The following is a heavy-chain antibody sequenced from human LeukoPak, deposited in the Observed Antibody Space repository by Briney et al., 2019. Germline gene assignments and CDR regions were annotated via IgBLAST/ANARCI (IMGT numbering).Heavy chain of an antibody. J-gene: IGHJ4*02. Sequence: GGSLRLSCAASGFTFSSYAMHWVRQAPGKGLEWVAVISYDGSNKYYADSVKGRFTISRDNSKNTLYLQMNSLRAEDTAVYYCARDAMVRHYYFDYWGQGTLVTVSS. D-gene: IGHD3-10*01. V-gene: IGHV3-30-3*01. CDR2: ISYDGSNK. CDR1: GFTFSSYA. CDR3: ARDAMVRHYYFDY.